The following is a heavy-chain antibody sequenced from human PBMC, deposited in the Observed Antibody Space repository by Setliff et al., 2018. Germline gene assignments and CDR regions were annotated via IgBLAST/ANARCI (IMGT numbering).Heavy chain of an antibody. J-gene: IGHJ5*02. V-gene: IGHV4-30-4*08. CDR2: IYTSGST. D-gene: IGHD2-15*01. Sequence: SETLSLTCTVSGGSISSGDYYWSWIRQPPGKGLEWIGYIYTSGSTNYNPSLKSRVTISVDTSKNQFSLKLSSVTAADTAVYYCARARRGHCSGGSCYPRDWFDPWGQGTLVTVSS. CDR3: ARARRGHCSGGSCYPRDWFDP. CDR1: GGSISSGDYY.